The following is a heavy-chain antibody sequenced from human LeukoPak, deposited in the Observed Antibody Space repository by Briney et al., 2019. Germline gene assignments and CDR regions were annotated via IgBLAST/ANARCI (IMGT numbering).Heavy chain of an antibody. CDR2: IYHSGST. CDR3: ARERRGGIAARPYYFDY. J-gene: IGHJ4*02. Sequence: PSQTLSLTCAVSGGSISSGGYSWSWIRQPPGKGLEWIGYIYHSGSTNYNPSLKSRVTISVDTSKNQFSLKLSSVTAADTAVYYCARERRGGIAARPYYFDYWGQGTLVTVSS. CDR1: GGSISSGGYS. D-gene: IGHD6-6*01. V-gene: IGHV4-30-2*01.